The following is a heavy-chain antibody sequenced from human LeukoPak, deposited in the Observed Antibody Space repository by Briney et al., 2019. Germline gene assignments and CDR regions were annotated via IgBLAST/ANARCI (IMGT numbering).Heavy chain of an antibody. J-gene: IGHJ4*02. CDR2: ISGSGGST. D-gene: IGHD3-22*01. CDR1: GFTFSSYA. CDR3: AKSSYYDSSGYCYTNY. Sequence: GGSLRLSCAASGFTFSSYAMSWVRQAPGKGLEWVSAISGSGGSTYYADSVKGRFTISRDNSKNTLYLQMNSLRAEDTAVYYCAKSSYYDSSGYCYTNYWGQGTLVTVSS. V-gene: IGHV3-23*01.